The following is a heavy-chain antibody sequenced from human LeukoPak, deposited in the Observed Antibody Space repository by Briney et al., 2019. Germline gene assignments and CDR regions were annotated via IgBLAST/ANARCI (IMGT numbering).Heavy chain of an antibody. CDR2: FSSSTSYR. CDR1: GFTFSTYS. V-gene: IGHV3-21*01. Sequence: GGSLRLSCAPSGFTFSTYSMNWVRQAPGKGLEWVASFSSSTSYRYYADSVKGRFTISRDNSKNTLYLQMNSLRAEDTAVYYCARGREGTRLRYYYYYMDVWGKGTTVTVSS. CDR3: ARGREGTRLRYYYYYMDV. J-gene: IGHJ6*03. D-gene: IGHD2-2*01.